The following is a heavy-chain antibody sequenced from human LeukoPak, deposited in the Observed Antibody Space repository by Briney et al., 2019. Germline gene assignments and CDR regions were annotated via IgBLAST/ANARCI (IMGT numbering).Heavy chain of an antibody. D-gene: IGHD3-3*01. V-gene: IGHV4-34*01. Sequence: SETPSLTCAVYGGSFSGYYWSWIRQPPGKGLEWIGEINHSGSTNYNPSLKSRVTISVDTSKNQFSLKLSSVTAADTAVYYCARARITIFGVVITRDNWFDPWGQGTLVTVSS. CDR1: GGSFSGYY. CDR3: ARARITIFGVVITRDNWFDP. CDR2: INHSGST. J-gene: IGHJ5*02.